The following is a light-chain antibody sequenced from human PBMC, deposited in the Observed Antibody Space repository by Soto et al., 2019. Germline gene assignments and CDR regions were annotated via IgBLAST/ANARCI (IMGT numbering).Light chain of an antibody. CDR1: QSISSS. V-gene: IGKV3-15*01. CDR3: QQYNNWPPAYT. CDR2: GAS. J-gene: IGKJ2*01. Sequence: EIVLTQSPGTLSLSPLARGALXVRAIQSISSSYLGWYQQKPGQAPRLLIYGASTRATGIPERFSGSGSGTEFTLTIGSLQSENFAVYYCQQYNNWPPAYTFGQGTKV.